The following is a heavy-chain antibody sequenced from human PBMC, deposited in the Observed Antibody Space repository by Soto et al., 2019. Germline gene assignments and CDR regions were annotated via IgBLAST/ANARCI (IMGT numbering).Heavy chain of an antibody. J-gene: IGHJ3*02. V-gene: IGHV3-21*01. CDR1: GFTFSSYS. Sequence: GGSLRLSCAASGFTFSSYSMNWVRQAPGKGLEWVSSISSSSSYIYYADSVKGRFTISRDNAKNSLYLQMNSLRAEDTAVYYCASWGGISLNAFDIWGQGTMVTVSS. D-gene: IGHD3-16*01. CDR3: ASWGGISLNAFDI. CDR2: ISSSSSYI.